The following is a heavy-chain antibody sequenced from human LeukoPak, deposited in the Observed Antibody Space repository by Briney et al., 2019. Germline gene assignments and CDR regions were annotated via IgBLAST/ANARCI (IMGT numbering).Heavy chain of an antibody. Sequence: PGRSLRLSCAASGFTFSSYAMHWVRQAPGKGLEWVAVISYGGSNKYYADSVKGRFTISRDNSKNTLYPQMNSLRAEDTAVYYCARDRSPRSGYYYPTNYYYYGMDVWGQGTTVTVSS. CDR2: ISYGGSNK. J-gene: IGHJ6*02. CDR3: ARDRSPRSGYYYPTNYYYYGMDV. CDR1: GFTFSSYA. V-gene: IGHV3-30-3*01. D-gene: IGHD3-22*01.